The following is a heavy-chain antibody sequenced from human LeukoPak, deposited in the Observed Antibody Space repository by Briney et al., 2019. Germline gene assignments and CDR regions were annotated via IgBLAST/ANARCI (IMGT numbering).Heavy chain of an antibody. D-gene: IGHD3-22*01. CDR2: INHSGST. V-gene: IGHV4-4*02. Sequence: PSETLSLTCAVSGGSISSSNWWSWVRQPPGKGLEWIGEINHSGSTNYNPSLKSRVTISVDTSKNQFSLKLSSVTAADTAVYYCASGYYDSSGYPTHYYFDYWGQGTLVTVSS. CDR3: ASGYYDSSGYPTHYYFDY. CDR1: GGSISSSNW. J-gene: IGHJ4*02.